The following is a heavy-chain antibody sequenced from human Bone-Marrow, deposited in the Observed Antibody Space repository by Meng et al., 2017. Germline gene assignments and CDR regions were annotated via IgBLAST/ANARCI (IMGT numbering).Heavy chain of an antibody. D-gene: IGHD3-22*01. CDR1: GGSISSGDYY. CDR3: ARYVFDSSSLYSNWFDP. CDR2: IHYSGST. J-gene: IGHJ5*02. V-gene: IGHV4-31*03. Sequence: QVQLQESGPGLVKPSQTLSLTCTVSGGSISSGDYYWSWIRQPPGKGLEWIAYIHYSGSTYYSPSLKSRVTISVDTSKNQLSLKLNSMTAADTAVYYCARYVFDSSSLYSNWFDPWGQGTLVTVSS.